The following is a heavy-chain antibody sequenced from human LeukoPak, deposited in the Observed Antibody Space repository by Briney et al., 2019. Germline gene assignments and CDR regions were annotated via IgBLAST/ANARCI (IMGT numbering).Heavy chain of an antibody. Sequence: SQTLSLTCAISGDSVSSNSAAWNWIRQSPSRGLEWLGRTYYRSKWYNDYAVSVKSRITINPDTSKNQFSLQLNSVTPEDTAVYYCARDPGGTVCEYYYYMDVWGKGTTVTVSS. CDR1: GDSVSSNSAA. CDR3: ARDPGGTVCEYYYYMDV. D-gene: IGHD4-17*01. V-gene: IGHV6-1*01. CDR2: TYYRSKWYN. J-gene: IGHJ6*03.